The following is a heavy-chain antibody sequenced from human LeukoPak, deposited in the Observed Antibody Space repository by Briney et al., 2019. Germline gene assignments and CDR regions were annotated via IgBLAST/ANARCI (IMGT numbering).Heavy chain of an antibody. CDR3: ARHRGTGYPPGFDY. V-gene: IGHV1-3*01. CDR1: GYTFTSYA. Sequence: GASVKVSCKASGYTFTSYAMHWVRQAPGQRLEGMGWINAGNGNTKYSQKFQGRVTITRDTSASTAYMELSSLRSEDTAVYYCARHRGTGYPPGFDYWGQGTLVTVSS. D-gene: IGHD3/OR15-3a*01. J-gene: IGHJ4*02. CDR2: INAGNGNT.